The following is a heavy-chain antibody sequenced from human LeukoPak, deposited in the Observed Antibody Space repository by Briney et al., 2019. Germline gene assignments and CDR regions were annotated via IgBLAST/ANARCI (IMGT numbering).Heavy chain of an antibody. D-gene: IGHD6-6*01. CDR2: MQYDGTDI. CDR3: AKDLFRLPIAAARLGGFDY. J-gene: IGHJ4*02. CDR1: GFTFSNYG. V-gene: IGHV3-30*02. Sequence: GGSLRLSCVASGFTFSNYGIHWVRQAPGKGLEWVTFMQYDGTDIFYADSVKGRFTISRDNSKNTVYLQMNSLRAEDTAVYYCAKDLFRLPIAAARLGGFDYWGQGTLVTVSS.